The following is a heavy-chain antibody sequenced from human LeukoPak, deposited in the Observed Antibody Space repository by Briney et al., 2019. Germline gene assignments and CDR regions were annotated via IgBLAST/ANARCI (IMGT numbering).Heavy chain of an antibody. J-gene: IGHJ5*02. CDR2: IYYSGST. CDR3: ATDKGPYSGSWYPNWFDP. D-gene: IGHD6-13*01. CDR1: GGSFSGYY. V-gene: IGHV4-34*01. Sequence: PSETLSLTCAVYGGSFSGYYWSWIRQPPGKGLEWIGSIYYSGSTYYNPSLKSRVTISVDTSKNQFSLKLSSVTAADTAKYYCATDKGPYSGSWYPNWFDPWGQGTPVTVSS.